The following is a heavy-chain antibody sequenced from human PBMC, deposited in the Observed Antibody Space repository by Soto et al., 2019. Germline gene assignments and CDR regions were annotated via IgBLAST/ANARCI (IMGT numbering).Heavy chain of an antibody. J-gene: IGHJ5*02. V-gene: IGHV4-59*11. Sequence: SETLSLTCTVSGGSISGHYWGWIRQSPGKAPEWIGQIFYSGGTSYNPSLGGRVTMSVDTSKNQFSLKLSSMTAADTAVYYCARAGGNFDPWGQGTLVTVSS. CDR1: GGSISGHY. CDR2: IFYSGGT. CDR3: ARAGGNFDP.